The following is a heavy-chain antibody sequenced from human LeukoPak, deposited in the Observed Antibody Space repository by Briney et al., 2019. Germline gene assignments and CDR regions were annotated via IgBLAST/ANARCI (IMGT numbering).Heavy chain of an antibody. D-gene: IGHD4-17*01. CDR3: ARGLYGDFDY. J-gene: IGHJ4*02. CDR1: GFTFSSYA. Sequence: SGGSLRLSCAASGFTFSSYAMNWVRQAPGKGLEWVSSISSSSSYIYYADSGKGRFTISRDNAKNSLYLQMNSLRAEDTAVYYCARGLYGDFDYWGQGTLVTVSS. CDR2: ISSSSSYI. V-gene: IGHV3-21*01.